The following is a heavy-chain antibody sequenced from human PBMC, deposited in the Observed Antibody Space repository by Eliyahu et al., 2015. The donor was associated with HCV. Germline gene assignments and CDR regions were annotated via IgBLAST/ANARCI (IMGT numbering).Heavy chain of an antibody. D-gene: IGHD3-3*01. CDR3: SRDLISHLLPNDYWSAYGSDA. CDR2: IRNKGYGGTA. V-gene: IGHV3-49*02. Sequence: PGRGLEWLAIIRNKGYGGTAEYAASVRGRFSISRDDSKSIAYLHMNSLKDEDTAVYYCSRDLISHLLPNDYWSAYGSDAWGQGTLVTVSS. J-gene: IGHJ5*02.